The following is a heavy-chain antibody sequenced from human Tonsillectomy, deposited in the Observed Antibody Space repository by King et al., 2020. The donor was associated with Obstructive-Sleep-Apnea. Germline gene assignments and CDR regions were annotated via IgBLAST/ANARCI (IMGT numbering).Heavy chain of an antibody. CDR1: GFTFSSVW. CDR2: IKSKTDGGTT. V-gene: IGHV3-15*01. Sequence: VQLVESGGGLVKPGGSLRLSCVAPGFTFSSVWMSWVRQTPGKGLVWVGRIKSKTDGGTTDYAAPVKGRFTISRDDSKNTLYLQMISLRAEDTAVYYCTTLRWPTTSWGQGTLVTVSS. D-gene: IGHD1-26*01. J-gene: IGHJ4*02. CDR3: TTLRWPTTS.